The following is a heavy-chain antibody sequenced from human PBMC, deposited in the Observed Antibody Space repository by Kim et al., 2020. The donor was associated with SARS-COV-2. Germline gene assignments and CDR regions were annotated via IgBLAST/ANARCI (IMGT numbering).Heavy chain of an antibody. CDR2: GGRA. V-gene: IGHV4-4*06. J-gene: IGHJ6*02. Sequence: GGRATFNWSLKSRVTKSVDTSSIQFSLKLSYVTAADTAIYYCAREGLDVWGQGTTVTVSS. CDR3: AREGLDV.